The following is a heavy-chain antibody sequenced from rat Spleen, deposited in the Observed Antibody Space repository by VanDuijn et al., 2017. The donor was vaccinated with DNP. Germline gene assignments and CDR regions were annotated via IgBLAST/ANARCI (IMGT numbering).Heavy chain of an antibody. CDR2: ISGAGST. V-gene: IGHV2S12*01. CDR1: GFSLTSYG. J-gene: IGHJ4*01. Sequence: QVQLKESGPGLVQPSQTLSLTCTVSGFSLTSYGVSWVRQPPGKGLEWIAAISGAGSTYYNSALKSRLSIDRDTSKSQVFLKMNSLQTEDTATYYCASTLVNYGTYGYYAMDAWGQGTSVTVSS. CDR3: ASTLVNYGTYGYYAMDA. D-gene: IGHD1-3*01.